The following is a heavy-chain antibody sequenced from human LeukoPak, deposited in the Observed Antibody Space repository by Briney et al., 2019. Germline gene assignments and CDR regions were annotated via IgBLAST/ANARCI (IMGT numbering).Heavy chain of an antibody. V-gene: IGHV4-59*11. CDR3: AKDLVTVTKGFDI. J-gene: IGHJ3*02. Sequence: SETLSLTCAVSDDSFSSHYWTWIRQPPGKGLEWIGYISYIGSTNYNPSLKSRVTISIDTSKNQSSLKLSSVTAADTAVYYCAKDLVTVTKGFDIWGQGTMVSVSS. CDR1: DDSFSSHY. CDR2: ISYIGST. D-gene: IGHD4-17*01.